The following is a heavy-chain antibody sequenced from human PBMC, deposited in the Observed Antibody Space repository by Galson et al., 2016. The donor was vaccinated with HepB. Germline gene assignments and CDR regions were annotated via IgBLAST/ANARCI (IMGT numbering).Heavy chain of an antibody. CDR3: AKWDSGTRRYFLDS. V-gene: IGHV3-30*19. CDR1: GFTFSNYG. Sequence: SLRLSCAASGFTFSNYGMHWVRQAPGKGLEWLALIGYDGTNPYYADSVKGRFTISRDNTKNTRYLQMDSLTRDDTAVYYCAKWDSGTRRYFLDSWGQGTLVTVSS. J-gene: IGHJ4*02. CDR2: IGYDGTNP. D-gene: IGHD1-26*01.